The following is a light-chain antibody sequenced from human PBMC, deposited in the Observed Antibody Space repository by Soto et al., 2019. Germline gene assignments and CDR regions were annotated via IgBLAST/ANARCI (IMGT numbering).Light chain of an antibody. CDR2: EGS. CDR3: CSYAGSTTFVV. CDR1: SSDVGSYNL. V-gene: IGLV2-23*03. J-gene: IGLJ7*01. Sequence: QSALTQPASVSGSPGQSITISCTGTSSDVGSYNLVSWYQQHPGKAPKLIIYEGSKRPSAVSNRFSGSKSDNTASLTISGLQAEDESDYYCCSYAGSTTFVVFGGGTQLTVL.